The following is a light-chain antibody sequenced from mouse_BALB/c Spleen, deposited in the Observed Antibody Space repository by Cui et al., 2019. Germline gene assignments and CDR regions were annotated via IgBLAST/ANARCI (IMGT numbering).Light chain of an antibody. CDR1: SSVSY. J-gene: IGKJ5*01. CDR2: LTS. CDR3: QQWSSNPPT. Sequence: QLVLTQSPALMSASPGEKVTMTCSASSSVSYMYWYQQKPRSSPKPWIYLTSNLASGGPARFSGSGSGTSYSLTISSMEAEDAATYYCQQWSSNPPTFGAGTKLELK. V-gene: IGKV4-68*01.